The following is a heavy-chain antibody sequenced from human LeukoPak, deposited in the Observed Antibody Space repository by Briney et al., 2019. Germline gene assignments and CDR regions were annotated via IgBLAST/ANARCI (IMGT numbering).Heavy chain of an antibody. CDR2: IWYDGSNK. V-gene: IGHV3-33*01. J-gene: IGHJ5*02. CDR1: GFTFSSYG. D-gene: IGHD3-10*01. Sequence: PGGSLRLSCAASGFTFSSYGMHWVRQAPGKGLEWVAVIWYDGSNKYYADSVKGRFTISRDNAKNSLYLQMNSLRAEDTAVYYCARDLRVTLGSIWFDPWGQGTLVTVSS. CDR3: ARDLRVTLGSIWFDP.